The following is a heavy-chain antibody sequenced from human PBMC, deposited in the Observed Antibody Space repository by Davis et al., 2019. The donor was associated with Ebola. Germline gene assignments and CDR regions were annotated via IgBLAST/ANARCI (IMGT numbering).Heavy chain of an antibody. J-gene: IGHJ4*02. CDR3: ARNTSGFGYFDH. D-gene: IGHD6-19*01. Sequence: GSLRLSCTVSGGSISGSYWSWIRQPPGKRPEWIATIYYSGSTYYNPSFKSRLIISVDTSTNQFSLKLTSVSAADTAVYYCARNTSGFGYFDHWGQGTLVIVSA. V-gene: IGHV4-59*08. CDR2: IYYSGST. CDR1: GGSISGSY.